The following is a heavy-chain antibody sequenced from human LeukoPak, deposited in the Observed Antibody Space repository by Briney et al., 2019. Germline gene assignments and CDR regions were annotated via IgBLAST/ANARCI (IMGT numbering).Heavy chain of an antibody. J-gene: IGHJ6*02. CDR1: GFTFSGYS. CDR3: AGGGVDYYYYGMDV. D-gene: IGHD2-15*01. CDR2: IYSGGST. V-gene: IGHV3-66*01. Sequence: GGSLRLSCAASGFTFSGYSMNWVRQAPGKGLEWVSVIYSGGSTYYADSVKGRFTISRDNSKNTLYLQMNSLRAEDTAVYYCAGGGVDYYYYGMDVWGQGTTVTVSS.